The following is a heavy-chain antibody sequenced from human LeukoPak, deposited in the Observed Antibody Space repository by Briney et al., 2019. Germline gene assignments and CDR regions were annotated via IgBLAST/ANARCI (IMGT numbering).Heavy chain of an antibody. Sequence: GGSLRLSCAASGFTFDDYAMHWVRQAPGKGLEWVSGISWNSGSIGYADSVKGRFTISRDNAKNSLYLQMNSLRAEDTALYYCARDDYVFDYWGQGTLVTVSS. J-gene: IGHJ4*02. CDR1: GFTFDDYA. V-gene: IGHV3-9*01. CDR3: ARDDYVFDY. D-gene: IGHD4-17*01. CDR2: ISWNSGSI.